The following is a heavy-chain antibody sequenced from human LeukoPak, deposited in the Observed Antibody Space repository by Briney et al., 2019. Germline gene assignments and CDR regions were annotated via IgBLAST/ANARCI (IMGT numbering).Heavy chain of an antibody. V-gene: IGHV3-20*04. CDR1: GFTFDDYG. CDR2: INWNGGST. Sequence: GSLRLSCAASGFTFDDYGMSWVRQAPGKGLGWVSRINWNGGSTGYVDSVKGRLTVSRDNAKNSLYLQMNSLRAEDTALYYCGREVITGPHFYYWGQGILVTVSS. CDR3: GREVITGPHFYY. D-gene: IGHD1-20*01. J-gene: IGHJ4*02.